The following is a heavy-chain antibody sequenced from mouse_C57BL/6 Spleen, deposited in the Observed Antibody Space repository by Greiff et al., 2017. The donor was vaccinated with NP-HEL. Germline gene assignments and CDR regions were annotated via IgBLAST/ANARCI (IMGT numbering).Heavy chain of an antibody. V-gene: IGHV2-2*01. Sequence: QVQLQQSGPGLVQPSQSLSITCTVSGFSLTSYGVHWVRQSPGKDLEWLGVIWSGGSTDYNAAFISRLSISKDNSKSQVFFKMNSLQADDTAIYYCARHYYGSSHWYFDVWGTGTTVTVSS. D-gene: IGHD1-1*01. CDR3: ARHYYGSSHWYFDV. CDR1: GFSLTSYG. J-gene: IGHJ1*03. CDR2: IWSGGST.